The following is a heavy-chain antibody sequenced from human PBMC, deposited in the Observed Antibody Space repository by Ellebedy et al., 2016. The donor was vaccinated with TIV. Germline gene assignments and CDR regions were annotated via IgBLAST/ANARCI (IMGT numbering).Heavy chain of an antibody. CDR3: TKGAGTPFDY. J-gene: IGHJ4*02. CDR2: IKEDGSEK. Sequence: GESLKISXVASGYTFSRSWMRWVRQAPGKGLEWVANIKEDGSEKYYADSVRGRFTISRDNAKNSLYLQMNSLRAEDTAVYYCTKGAGTPFDYWGQGTLVTVSS. D-gene: IGHD1-7*01. CDR1: GYTFSRSW. V-gene: IGHV3-7*03.